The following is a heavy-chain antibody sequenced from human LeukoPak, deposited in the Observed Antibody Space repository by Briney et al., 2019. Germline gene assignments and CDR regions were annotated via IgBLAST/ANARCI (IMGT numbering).Heavy chain of an antibody. V-gene: IGHV3-74*01. D-gene: IGHD3-9*01. CDR3: ARRLRYFAWLPIDY. Sequence: GGSLRLSCAASGFTFSSYWMHWVRQAPGKGLVWVSRINSDGSSTSYADSVKGRFTISRDNAKHTLYLQMNSLRAQDTAVYYCARRLRYFAWLPIDYWGQGTLVTVSS. CDR2: INSDGSST. CDR1: GFTFSSYW. J-gene: IGHJ4*02.